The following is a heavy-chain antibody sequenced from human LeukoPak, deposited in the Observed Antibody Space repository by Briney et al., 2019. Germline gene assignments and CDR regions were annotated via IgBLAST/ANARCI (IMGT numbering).Heavy chain of an antibody. V-gene: IGHV3-13*01. D-gene: IGHD1-1*01. CDR3: ARVAKERVGGVYYFDY. CDR2: IGTAGDT. J-gene: IGHJ4*02. Sequence: GGSLRLSCAASGFTFSIYWMHWVRQATGKGLEWVSAIGTAGDTYCTGSVKGRFTISRENAKNSLYLQMNSLRAGDTAVYYCARVAKERVGGVYYFDYWGQGTLVTVSS. CDR1: GFTFSIYW.